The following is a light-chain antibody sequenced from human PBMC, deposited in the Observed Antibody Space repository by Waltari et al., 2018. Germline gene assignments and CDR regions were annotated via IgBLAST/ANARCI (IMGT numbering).Light chain of an antibody. CDR1: QSLLYSNGSNF. V-gene: IGKV2-28*01. J-gene: IGKJ4*01. CDR2: LAS. Sequence: DIVVTQSPLSLPVTPGEPASISCRSCQSLLYSNGSNFLDWYLQKPGQSPQFLFYLASNRASGVPDRFNGSGSGTDFTLKINRVEAEDVGVYYCMQPLQTFGGGTKVEIK. CDR3: MQPLQT.